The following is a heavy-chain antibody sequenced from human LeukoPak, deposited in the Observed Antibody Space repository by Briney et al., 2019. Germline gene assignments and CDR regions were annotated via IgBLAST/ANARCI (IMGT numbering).Heavy chain of an antibody. Sequence: ASVKVSCKASGYTFTSYYMHWVRQAPGQGLEWMGIINPSGGSTSYAQKFQGRVTMTRDMSTSTVYMELSSLRSEDTAVYYCARGPTYEPIAVADYYMDVWGKGTTVTVSS. CDR1: GYTFTSYY. CDR3: ARGPTYEPIAVADYYMDV. CDR2: INPSGGST. V-gene: IGHV1-46*01. D-gene: IGHD6-19*01. J-gene: IGHJ6*03.